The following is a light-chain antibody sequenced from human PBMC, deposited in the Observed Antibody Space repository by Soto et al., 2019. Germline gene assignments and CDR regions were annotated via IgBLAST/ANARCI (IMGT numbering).Light chain of an antibody. J-gene: IGLJ1*01. Sequence: QSVLTQPPSVSGALGQRVTISCTGSSSNIGAGHDVHWYQQLPGTAPKLLIYGNGNRPSGVPDRFSGSKSGTSASLAITGLQAEDEADYYCQSYDSSLSGSEVFGTGTKLTVL. CDR3: QSYDSSLSGSEV. CDR2: GNG. V-gene: IGLV1-40*01. CDR1: SSNIGAGHD.